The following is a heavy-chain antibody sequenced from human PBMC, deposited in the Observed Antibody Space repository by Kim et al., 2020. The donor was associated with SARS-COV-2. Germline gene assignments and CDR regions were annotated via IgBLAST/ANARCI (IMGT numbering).Heavy chain of an antibody. Sequence: SETLSLTCTVSGSSMTSGDYYWSWIRQPPGKGLEWLGRISNSGTTYYNPVLESRLIISLDTSKNQFSLKQTSETAADTAVDYCVRVAGDSGPYPYYSDSWAQGTLVTVPP. V-gene: IGHV4-30-4*01. D-gene: IGHD3-10*01. J-gene: IGHJ4*02. CDR2: ISNSGTT. CDR1: GSSMTSGDYY. CDR3: VRVAGDSGPYPYYSDS.